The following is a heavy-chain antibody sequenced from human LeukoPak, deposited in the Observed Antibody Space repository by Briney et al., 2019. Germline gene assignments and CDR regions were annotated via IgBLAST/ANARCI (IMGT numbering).Heavy chain of an antibody. J-gene: IGHJ4*02. D-gene: IGHD3-10*01. CDR2: IKQDGSEK. Sequence: GGSLRLSCEASGFTFSSYWMSWVRRAPGKGLEWVANIKQDGSEKNYVDSVKGRFIISRDNAKNSLYLQMSSLRAEDTAIYYCARALISMIRGPFDYWGRGTLVTVSS. V-gene: IGHV3-7*03. CDR3: ARALISMIRGPFDY. CDR1: GFTFSSYW.